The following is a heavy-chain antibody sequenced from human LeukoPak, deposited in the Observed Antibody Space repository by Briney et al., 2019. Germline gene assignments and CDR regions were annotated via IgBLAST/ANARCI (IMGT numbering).Heavy chain of an antibody. CDR2: INQDGSEK. CDR1: GFTFTNYW. V-gene: IGHV3-7*01. J-gene: IGHJ4*02. Sequence: GGSLRLSCAASGFTFTNYWMSWVRQAPGKGLEWVANINQDGSEKSYVDSVKGRFTISRDNAKNSLYLQMNSLRADDTAVYYCATGHTATYAWGQGTLVTVSS. CDR3: ATGHTATYA. D-gene: IGHD4-17*01.